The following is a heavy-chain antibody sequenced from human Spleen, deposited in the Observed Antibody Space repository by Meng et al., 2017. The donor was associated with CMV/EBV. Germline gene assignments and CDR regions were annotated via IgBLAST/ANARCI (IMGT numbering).Heavy chain of an antibody. CDR3: ARDILRFLEWLLSGMDV. Sequence: GGSLRLSCVVPGFTFNKFWMTWVRQAPGKGLEWVANIKEDGSEKNYVDSVKGRFTISRDNAKNSLYLQMNSLRAEDTAVYYCARDILRFLEWLLSGMDVWGQGTTVTVSS. CDR2: IKEDGSEK. J-gene: IGHJ6*02. D-gene: IGHD3-3*01. CDR1: GFTFNKFW. V-gene: IGHV3-7*01.